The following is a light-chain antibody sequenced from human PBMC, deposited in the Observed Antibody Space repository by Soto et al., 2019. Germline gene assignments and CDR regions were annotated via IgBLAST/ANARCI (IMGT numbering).Light chain of an antibody. CDR1: QSVSSN. Sequence: EIVMTQSPATLSVSPGERATLSCRASQSVSSNLAWYQQKPGQTPSLLIYGASTRATGIPDRFSGSGSGTDFTLTISRLEPEDFGVYYCQQYGSSYWTFGQGTKVDIK. J-gene: IGKJ1*01. V-gene: IGKV3-20*01. CDR2: GAS. CDR3: QQYGSSYWT.